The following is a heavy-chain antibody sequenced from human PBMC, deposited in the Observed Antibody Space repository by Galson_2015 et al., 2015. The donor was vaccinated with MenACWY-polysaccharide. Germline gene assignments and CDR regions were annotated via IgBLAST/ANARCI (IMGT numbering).Heavy chain of an antibody. D-gene: IGHD2-2*02. CDR3: VRNLYADF. Sequence: SGAEVKKPGESLTISYKVSGYSYTSYWIGWVRQMPGKGMEWMGMIYPSDSDTRYSPSFQGQVTISADKSISTAYLQWSSLRASDTDIYYCVRNLYADFWGQGTLFTVSS. V-gene: IGHV5-51*03. J-gene: IGHJ4*02. CDR2: IYPSDSDT. CDR1: GYSYTSYW.